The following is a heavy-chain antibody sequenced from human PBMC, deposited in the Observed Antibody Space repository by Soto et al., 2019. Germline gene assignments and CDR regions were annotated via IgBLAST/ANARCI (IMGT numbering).Heavy chain of an antibody. CDR2: LIPLFGTT. D-gene: IGHD7-27*01. CDR1: GGTFSGHA. Sequence: QVQLVQSGAEVKKPGSSVKVSCEASGGTFSGHAISWVRQAPGQGPEWMGGLIPLFGTTQHAQNFQDRLTITADKSTSTAYMELTSLRWGDTAIYYCARGPNWGYRFDSWGQGTLVTVSS. CDR3: ARGPNWGYRFDS. J-gene: IGHJ4*02. V-gene: IGHV1-69*06.